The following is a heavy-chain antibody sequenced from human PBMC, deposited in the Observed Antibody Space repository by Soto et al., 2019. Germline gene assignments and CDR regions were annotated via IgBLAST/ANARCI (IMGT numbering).Heavy chain of an antibody. J-gene: IGHJ4*02. Sequence: QITLKESGPTLVKPTQTLTLTCTFSGFSLSPGGVSVGWIRQPPGKALEWISLIYLDYDKRYSPSLKSRLTVTKDNTKNQVVLTMTIMDPVDTATYYCVHSEQQLNFDYWGQGTLVTVSS. CDR2: IYLDYDK. CDR1: GFSLSPGGVS. D-gene: IGHD6-13*01. CDR3: VHSEQQLNFDY. V-gene: IGHV2-5*02.